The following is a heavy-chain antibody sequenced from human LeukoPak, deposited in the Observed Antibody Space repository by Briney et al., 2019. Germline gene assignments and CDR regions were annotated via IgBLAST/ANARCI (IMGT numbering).Heavy chain of an antibody. CDR1: GGSISSSSYY. J-gene: IGHJ4*02. Sequence: SETLSLTCTVSGGSISSSSYYWGWIRQPPGKGLEWIGSIYYSGSTYYNPSLKSRVTISVDTSKNQFSLKLSSVTAADTAVYYCARHAGSSGYDAVDYWGQGSLVTVSS. D-gene: IGHD5-12*01. CDR3: ARHAGSSGYDAVDY. CDR2: IYYSGST. V-gene: IGHV4-39*01.